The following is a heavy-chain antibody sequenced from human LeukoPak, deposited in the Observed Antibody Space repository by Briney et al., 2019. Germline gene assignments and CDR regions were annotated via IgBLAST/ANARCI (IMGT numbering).Heavy chain of an antibody. V-gene: IGHV5-51*01. D-gene: IGHD2-15*01. Sequence: GESLKISCKGSGYSFTSYWIGWVRQMPGKGLEWMGIIYPGDSDTRYSPSFQGQVTISADKSISTAYLQWSSLKASDTAMYYCARHPLGYCSGGSCSIYWGQGTLVTVSS. CDR3: ARHPLGYCSGGSCSIY. CDR1: GYSFTSYW. CDR2: IYPGDSDT. J-gene: IGHJ4*02.